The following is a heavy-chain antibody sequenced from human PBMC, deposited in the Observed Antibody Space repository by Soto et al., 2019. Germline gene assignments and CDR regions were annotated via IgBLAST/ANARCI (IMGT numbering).Heavy chain of an antibody. J-gene: IGHJ6*02. CDR3: ARGPWYSSSSYYYGMDV. CDR1: GYTFTSYC. D-gene: IGHD6-6*01. CDR2: ISAYNGNT. V-gene: IGHV1-18*01. Sequence: ASVKVSCKASGYTFTSYCISWVRQAPGQGFEWMGWISAYNGNTNYAQKLQGRVTMTTDTSTSTAYMELRSLRSDDTAVYYCARGPWYSSSSYYYGMDVWGQGTTVTVSS.